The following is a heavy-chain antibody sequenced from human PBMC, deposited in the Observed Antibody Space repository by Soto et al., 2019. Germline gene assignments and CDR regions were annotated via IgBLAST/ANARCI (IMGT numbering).Heavy chain of an antibody. Sequence: GPTLVNTTQTLTLTCSFSGISLSTSRVGVAWIRQPPGKALEWLAIIYWDDDRRYSPSLKTRLAITKDTSKNQVVLTMTNLDPGDTATYYCAHIMITWGGVSALDAFDMWGQGTMVTVSS. CDR1: GISLSTSRVG. D-gene: IGHD3-16*01. CDR3: AHIMITWGGVSALDAFDM. CDR2: IYWDDDR. J-gene: IGHJ3*02. V-gene: IGHV2-5*02.